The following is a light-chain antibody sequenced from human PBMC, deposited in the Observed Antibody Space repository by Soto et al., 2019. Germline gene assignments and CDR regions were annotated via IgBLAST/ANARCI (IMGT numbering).Light chain of an antibody. CDR1: SSNIGAGYD. CDR3: QSYDSSLSGYV. Sequence: QSVLTQPPSVSGAPGQRVTISCTESSSNIGAGYDVHWYQQLPGTAPKLLIYGNSNRPSGVPDRFSGSKSGTSASLAITGLQAVYVADYYCQSYDSSLSGYVFGSGTKVTVL. J-gene: IGLJ1*01. CDR2: GNS. V-gene: IGLV1-40*01.